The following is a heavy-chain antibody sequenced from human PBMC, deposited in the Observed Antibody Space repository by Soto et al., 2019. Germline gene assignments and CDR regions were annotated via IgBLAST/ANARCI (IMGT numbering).Heavy chain of an antibody. V-gene: IGHV5-51*01. CDR3: ARTSAAGKYYYGMDV. CDR1: GYSFTSYW. J-gene: IGHJ6*02. D-gene: IGHD6-13*01. Sequence: GESLKISCKGSGYSFTSYWIGWVRQMPGKGLEWMGIIYPGDSYTRYSPSFQGQVTISADKSISTAYLQWSSLKASDTAMYYCARTSAAGKYYYGMDVWGQGTTVTVSS. CDR2: IYPGDSYT.